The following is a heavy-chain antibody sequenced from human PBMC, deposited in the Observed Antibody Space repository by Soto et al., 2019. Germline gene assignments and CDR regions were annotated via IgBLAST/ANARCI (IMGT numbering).Heavy chain of an antibody. D-gene: IGHD6-13*01. CDR2: IYYSGST. V-gene: IGHV4-31*03. CDR3: ARDQQLLVRGSGLDYYYYGMDV. CDR1: GGSISSGGYY. J-gene: IGHJ6*02. Sequence: QVQLQESGPGLVKPSQTLSLTCSVSGGSISSGGYYWSWIRQHPGKGLEWIGYIYYSGSTYYNPSLKSRVTISVDTSKNQFSLKLSSVTAADTAVYYCARDQQLLVRGSGLDYYYYGMDVWGQGTTVTVS.